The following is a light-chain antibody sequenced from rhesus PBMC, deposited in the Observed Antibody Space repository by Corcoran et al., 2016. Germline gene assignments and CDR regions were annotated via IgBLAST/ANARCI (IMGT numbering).Light chain of an antibody. Sequence: AIQMTQSPSSLSASVGDTVTITCRARQSIGSNLAWYQQKSGKVPKLLIYSASTLQSEVPSRFSGSGSGTDFTLTISSLQPEDFATYYCQKCDRAPFTFGPGTRLDIK. J-gene: IGKJ3*01. CDR1: QSIGSN. V-gene: IGKV1-59*02. CDR3: QKCDRAPFT. CDR2: SAS.